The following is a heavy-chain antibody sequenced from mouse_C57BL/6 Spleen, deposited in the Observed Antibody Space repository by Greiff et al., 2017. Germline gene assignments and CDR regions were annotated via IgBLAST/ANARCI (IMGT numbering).Heavy chain of an antibody. CDR1: GFTFSDAW. CDR3: TGHRFAY. Sequence: EVKLEESGGGLVQPGGSMKLSCAASGFTFSDAWMDWVRQSPEKGLEWVGEIRNKANNHASYYAESVKGRFTISRDDSKSSVYLQMNSLRAEDTGIYYCTGHRFAYWGQGTLVTVSA. J-gene: IGHJ3*01. CDR2: IRNKANNHAS. V-gene: IGHV6-6*01.